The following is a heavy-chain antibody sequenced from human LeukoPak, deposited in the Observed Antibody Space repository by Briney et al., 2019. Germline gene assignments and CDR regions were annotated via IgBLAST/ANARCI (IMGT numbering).Heavy chain of an antibody. Sequence: ASVKVSCKASGYTFTSYGINWVRQAPGQGLEWMGWISPYSGNTNYAQKLQGRVTMTTDTSTSTAYMELRSLRSDDTAVYHCARGGTTSWVGSFDYWGQGSLVTVSS. V-gene: IGHV1-18*04. CDR2: ISPYSGNT. J-gene: IGHJ4*02. D-gene: IGHD2-2*01. CDR1: GYTFTSYG. CDR3: ARGGTTSWVGSFDY.